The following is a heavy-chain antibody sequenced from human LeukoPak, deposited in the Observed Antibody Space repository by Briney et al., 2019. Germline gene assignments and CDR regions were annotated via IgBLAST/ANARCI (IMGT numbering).Heavy chain of an antibody. D-gene: IGHD5-24*01. CDR1: GGSISSYY. CDR2: IYYSGST. Sequence: SETLYLTCTVSGGSISSYYWSWIRQPPGKGLEWIGYIYYSGSTNYNPSLKSRVTISVDTSKNQFSLKLSSVTAADTAVYYCARGEMATPIDYWGQGTLVTVSS. J-gene: IGHJ4*02. CDR3: ARGEMATPIDY. V-gene: IGHV4-59*01.